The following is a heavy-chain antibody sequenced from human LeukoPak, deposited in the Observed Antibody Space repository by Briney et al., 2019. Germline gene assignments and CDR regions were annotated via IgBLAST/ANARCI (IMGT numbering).Heavy chain of an antibody. J-gene: IGHJ4*02. V-gene: IGHV1-2*02. CDR1: GCTFTGYY. CDR2: ISPNSGGT. Sequence: ASVKVSCKASGCTFTGYYMHWVRQAPGQGLEWMEWISPNSGGTKYAQKFQDRVTMTRDTSITTAYMELSRLRSDDTAVYYCARGGYSGYDISDYWGQGTLVTVSS. CDR3: ARGGYSGYDISDY. D-gene: IGHD5-12*01.